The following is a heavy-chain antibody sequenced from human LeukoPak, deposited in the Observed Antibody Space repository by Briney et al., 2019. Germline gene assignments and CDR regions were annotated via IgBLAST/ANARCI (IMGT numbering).Heavy chain of an antibody. CDR1: GGSISSSSYY. J-gene: IGHJ4*02. CDR2: IYYSGST. D-gene: IGHD3-22*01. CDR3: ARQYYYDSSGYYPFDY. V-gene: IGHV4-39*01. Sequence: SETLSLTCTVSGGSISSSSYYWGWIRQPPGKGLEWIGRIYYSGSTYYNPSLKSRVTISVDTSKNQFSLKLSSVTAADTAVYYCARQYYYDSSGYYPFDYWGQGTLVTVSS.